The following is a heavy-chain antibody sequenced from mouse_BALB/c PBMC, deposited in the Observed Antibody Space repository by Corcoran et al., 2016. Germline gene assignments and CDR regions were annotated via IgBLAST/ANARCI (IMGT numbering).Heavy chain of an antibody. CDR1: GYTFTNYG. CDR3: ARNSATPVFDY. J-gene: IGHJ2*01. Sequence: QIQLVQSGPELKKPGETVKISCKASGYTFTNYGMNWVKQAPGKGLKWMGWINTYTGEPTYADDFKGRFAFSLETSASTDYLQINNLKNEDTATYFCARNSATPVFDYWGQGTTLTVSS. CDR2: INTYTGEP. V-gene: IGHV9-3-1*01. D-gene: IGHD1-2*01.